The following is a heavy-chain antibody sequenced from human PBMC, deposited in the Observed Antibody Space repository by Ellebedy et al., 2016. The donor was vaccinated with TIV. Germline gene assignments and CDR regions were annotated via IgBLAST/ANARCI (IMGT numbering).Heavy chain of an antibody. CDR3: ARAPFKGSSGWYNPTYYYYHMDV. CDR1: GYTLFYYG. D-gene: IGHD6-19*01. CDR2: INTYNGNT. Sequence: ASVKVSXXAFGYTLFYYGINWVRQAPGQGLEWMGWINTYNGNTDYAQKFQGRVTMTTDTSTGTAYMELRSLTSDDTAVYYCARAPFKGSSGWYNPTYYYYHMDVWGSGTTVTVSS. V-gene: IGHV1-18*04. J-gene: IGHJ6*03.